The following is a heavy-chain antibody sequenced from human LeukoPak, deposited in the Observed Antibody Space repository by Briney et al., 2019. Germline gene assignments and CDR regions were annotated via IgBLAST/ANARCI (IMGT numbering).Heavy chain of an antibody. V-gene: IGHV1-2*02. CDR2: INPNSGGT. CDR3: AGEHITIFGVVTPFGP. CDR1: GYTFTGYY. J-gene: IGHJ5*02. D-gene: IGHD3-3*01. Sequence: ASVKVSCKASGYTFTGYYMHWVRQAPGQGLEWMGWINPNSGGTNYAQKFQGRVTMTRDTSISTAYMELSRLRSDDTAGYYCAGEHITIFGVVTPFGPWGQGTLVTVSP.